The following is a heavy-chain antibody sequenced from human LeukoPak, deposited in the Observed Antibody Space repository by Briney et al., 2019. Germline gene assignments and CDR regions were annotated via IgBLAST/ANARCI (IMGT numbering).Heavy chain of an antibody. CDR2: ISGSGSST. J-gene: IGHJ4*02. Sequence: PGGSLRLSCAASGFTFSSYAMSWVRQAPGKGPEWVSAISGSGSSTYYGDSVKGRFTISRDNSKNTLYLQMERLRAEDTAVYYCAKHEGSSGSYCHFHYWGQGTLVTVSS. CDR3: AKHEGSSGSYCHFHY. D-gene: IGHD3-10*01. V-gene: IGHV3-23*01. CDR1: GFTFSSYA.